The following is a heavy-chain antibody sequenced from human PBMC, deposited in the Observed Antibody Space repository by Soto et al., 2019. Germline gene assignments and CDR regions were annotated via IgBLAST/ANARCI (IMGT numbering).Heavy chain of an antibody. D-gene: IGHD3-22*01. J-gene: IGHJ6*02. CDR2: INPSGGST. V-gene: IGHV1-46*01. CDR1: GYTFTSYY. Sequence: QVQLVQSGAEVKKPGASVKVSCKASGYTFTSYYMHWVRQAPGQGLEWMGIINPSGGSTSYAQKFQGRVTMTRDTSTSTVYMELSSLRSEDTAVYYCARSWGSKGYYYDPEDYYYGMDVWGQGTTVTVSS. CDR3: ARSWGSKGYYYDPEDYYYGMDV.